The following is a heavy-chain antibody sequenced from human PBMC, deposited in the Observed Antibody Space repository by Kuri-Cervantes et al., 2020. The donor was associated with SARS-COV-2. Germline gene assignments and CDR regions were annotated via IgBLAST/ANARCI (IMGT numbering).Heavy chain of an antibody. J-gene: IGHJ4*02. CDR1: GFTFSNYA. CDR2: ISGSGGST. Sequence: GGSLRLSCAASGFTFSNYAMSWVRQAPGKGLEWVSAISGSGGSTYYADSVKGRFTISRDNSKNTLYLQMNSLRAEDTAVYYCAKDSRYDFWSGYYLDYWGQGTLVTVSS. D-gene: IGHD3-3*01. CDR3: AKDSRYDFWSGYYLDY. V-gene: IGHV3-23*01.